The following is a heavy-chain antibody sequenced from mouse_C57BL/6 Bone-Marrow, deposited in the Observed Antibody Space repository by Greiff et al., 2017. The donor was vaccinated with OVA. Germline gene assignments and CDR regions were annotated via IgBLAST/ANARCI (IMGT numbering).Heavy chain of an antibody. CDR1: GFSFNTYA. V-gene: IGHV10-1*01. J-gene: IGHJ4*01. Sequence: EVQRVESGGGLVQPKGSLKLSCAASGFSFNTYAMNWVRQAPGKGLELVARIRSKSNNYATSYAASVKDRFTISRDDSESMLYLQMNNLKTEDTAMYYRVGAPLVITTYAMDDGGKGTSVTVSS. D-gene: IGHD1-1*01. CDR2: IRSKSNNYAT. CDR3: VGAPLVITTYAMDD.